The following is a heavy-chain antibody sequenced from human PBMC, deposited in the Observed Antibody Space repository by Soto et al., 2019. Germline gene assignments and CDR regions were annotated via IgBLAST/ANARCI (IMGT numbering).Heavy chain of an antibody. D-gene: IGHD5-12*01. J-gene: IGHJ4*02. CDR2: INPSGGST. CDR3: VKEWTPRRAFDF. Sequence: GGSLRLSCAASRFMFKSYAMSWVRQAPGKGLEWVSSINPSGGSTFYADPVKGRFTISRDNSKNTLYLQMNSLRAEDTAKYYCVKEWTPRRAFDFWGQGTLVTVSS. CDR1: RFMFKSYA. V-gene: IGHV3-23*01.